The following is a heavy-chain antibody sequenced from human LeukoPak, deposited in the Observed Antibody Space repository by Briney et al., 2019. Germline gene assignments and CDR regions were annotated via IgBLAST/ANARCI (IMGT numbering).Heavy chain of an antibody. V-gene: IGHV3-30*03. CDR1: GFTFSSYG. D-gene: IGHD3-22*01. CDR2: ISYDGSNK. CDR3: ARPNYYDSSGYLY. Sequence: GRSLRLSCAASGFTFSSYGMHWVRQAPGKGLEWVAVISYDGSNKYYADSVKGRFTISRDNSKNTLYLQMNSLRAEDTAVYYCARPNYYDSSGYLYWGQGTLVTVSS. J-gene: IGHJ4*02.